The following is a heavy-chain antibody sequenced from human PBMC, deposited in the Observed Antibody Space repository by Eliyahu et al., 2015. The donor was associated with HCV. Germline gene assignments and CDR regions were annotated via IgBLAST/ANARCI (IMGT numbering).Heavy chain of an antibody. J-gene: IGHJ4*02. V-gene: IGHV3-15*01. D-gene: IGHD6-6*01. CDR2: IRTDGGTT. CDR1: GFAFRSAW. CDR3: QTHAGSSATSY. Sequence: EVLLVESGGDLIEPGGSLRLSCAASGFAFRSAWMXWVRQAPGKGLEWVGRIRTDGGTTEYTAPVKGRFTISRDDSKNMLYLQMNSLKTEDSAVYYCQTHAGSSATSYWGQGILVTVSS.